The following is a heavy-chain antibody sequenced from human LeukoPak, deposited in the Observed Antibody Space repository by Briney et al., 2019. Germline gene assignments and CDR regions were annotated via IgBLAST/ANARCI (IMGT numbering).Heavy chain of an antibody. J-gene: IGHJ6*03. CDR2: ISSSSSTI. CDR1: GFTFSSYS. V-gene: IGHV3-48*01. Sequence: GGSLRLSCAASGFTFSSYSMNWVRQAPGKGLEWVSYISSSSSTIFYADSVKGRFTISRDNAKNSLYLQMNSLRAEETAVYYCARDSSDPYYYYYMDVWGKGTTVTVSS. CDR3: ARDSSDPYYYYYMDV.